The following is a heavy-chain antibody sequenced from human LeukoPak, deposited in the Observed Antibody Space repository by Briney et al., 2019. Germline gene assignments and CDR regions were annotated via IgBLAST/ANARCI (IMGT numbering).Heavy chain of an antibody. J-gene: IGHJ3*02. Sequence: SETLSLTCAVSGGSINNSNWWSWVRQPPGKGLEWIGEIHHSGSATYNPSLSGRVTILVDKSKNQFSLKLSSVTAADTAVYYCAREPLPTIHAFDIWGQGTMVTVSS. D-gene: IGHD3-9*01. V-gene: IGHV4-4*02. CDR1: GGSINNSNW. CDR2: IHHSGSA. CDR3: AREPLPTIHAFDI.